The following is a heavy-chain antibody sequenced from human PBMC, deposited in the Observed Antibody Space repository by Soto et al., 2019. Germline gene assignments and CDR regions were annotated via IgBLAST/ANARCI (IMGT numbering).Heavy chain of an antibody. Sequence: PSETLSLTCTVSGGSISSGGYYWSWIRQHPGKGLEWIGYIYYSGSTYYNPSLKSRVTISVDTSKNQFSLKLSSVTAADTAVYYCARARYSGSWYLFWNWFDPWGQGTLVTVSS. J-gene: IGHJ5*02. D-gene: IGHD6-13*01. CDR2: IYYSGST. CDR3: ARARYSGSWYLFWNWFDP. CDR1: GGSISSGGYY. V-gene: IGHV4-31*03.